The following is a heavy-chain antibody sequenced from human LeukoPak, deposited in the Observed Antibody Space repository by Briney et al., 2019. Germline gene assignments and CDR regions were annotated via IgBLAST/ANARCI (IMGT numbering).Heavy chain of an antibody. Sequence: PGGSLRLSCATSGFTFNNYNMNWVRQAPGRALEWVSSITSSGTYIFYADSVKGRFTISRDNSKNTLYLQMNSLRAEDTAVYYCARHGSGSFVFDYWGQGTLVTVSS. D-gene: IGHD3-10*01. CDR3: ARHGSGSFVFDY. CDR2: ITSSGTYI. CDR1: GFTFNNYN. J-gene: IGHJ4*02. V-gene: IGHV3-21*04.